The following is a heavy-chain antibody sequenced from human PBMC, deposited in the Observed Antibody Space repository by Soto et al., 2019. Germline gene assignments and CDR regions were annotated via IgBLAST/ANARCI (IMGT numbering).Heavy chain of an antibody. CDR3: ARQDEEGYCISTSCYSNYYYYGMDV. Sequence: SETLSLTCTVFGGSISSSSYYWGWIRQPPGKGLEWIGSIYYSGSTYYNPSLKSRVTISVDTSKNQFSLKLSSVTAADTAVYYCARQDEEGYCISTSCYSNYYYYGMDVWGQGTTVT. J-gene: IGHJ6*02. V-gene: IGHV4-39*01. D-gene: IGHD2-2*01. CDR1: GGSISSSSYY. CDR2: IYYSGST.